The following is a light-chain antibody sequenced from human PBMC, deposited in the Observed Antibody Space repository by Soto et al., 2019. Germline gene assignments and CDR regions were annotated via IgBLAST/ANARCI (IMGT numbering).Light chain of an antibody. J-gene: IGKJ1*01. Sequence: EIVLTQSPGTLSLSPGERATLSCRASQAVSSSYLAWYQQKPGQAPRLLIYGASTRATGLPARFSGSGSGTDFTLTISRLEPEDFAVYYCQQYGSSPGMFGQGTKVDIK. CDR3: QQYGSSPGM. CDR1: QAVSSSY. CDR2: GAS. V-gene: IGKV3-20*01.